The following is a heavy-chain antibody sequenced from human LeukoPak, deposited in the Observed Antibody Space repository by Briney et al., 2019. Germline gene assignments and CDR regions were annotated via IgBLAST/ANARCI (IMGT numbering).Heavy chain of an antibody. CDR3: ARGYSGYDHTFDY. CDR1: GGSISSYY. Sequence: SETLSLTCTVSGGSISSYYWSWIRQPPGKGLEWIGYIYYSGSTNYNPSLASRVTISVDTSKNQFSLKLSSVTAADTAVYYCARGYSGYDHTFDYWGQGTLVTVSS. CDR2: IYYSGST. J-gene: IGHJ4*02. D-gene: IGHD5-12*01. V-gene: IGHV4-59*01.